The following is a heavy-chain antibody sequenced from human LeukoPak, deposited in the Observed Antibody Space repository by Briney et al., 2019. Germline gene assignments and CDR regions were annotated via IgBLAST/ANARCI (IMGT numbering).Heavy chain of an antibody. CDR1: GGSISSGGYY. Sequence: PSETLSLTCTVSGGSISSGGYYWSWIRQPPGKGLXWIGYIYHSGSTYYNPSLKSRVTISVDRSKNQFSLKLSSVTAADTAVYYCARDSARYGSGSHSDYWGQGTLVTVSS. J-gene: IGHJ4*02. CDR3: ARDSARYGSGSHSDY. V-gene: IGHV4-30-2*01. CDR2: IYHSGST. D-gene: IGHD3-10*01.